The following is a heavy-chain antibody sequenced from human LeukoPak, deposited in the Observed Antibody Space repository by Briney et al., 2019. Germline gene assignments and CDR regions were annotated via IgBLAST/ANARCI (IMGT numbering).Heavy chain of an antibody. CDR2: IDPNSGGT. J-gene: IGHJ4*02. V-gene: IGHV1-2*02. CDR1: GYTFTGYY. Sequence: ASVKVSCKASGYTFTGYYIHWVRQAPGQGLEWMGWIDPNSGGTKYGQKFQGRVIMTRDTSISTAYMELSSLRSDDTAVYYCVRGDGSYLLWGQGTLVTVSS. D-gene: IGHD1-26*01. CDR3: VRGDGSYLL.